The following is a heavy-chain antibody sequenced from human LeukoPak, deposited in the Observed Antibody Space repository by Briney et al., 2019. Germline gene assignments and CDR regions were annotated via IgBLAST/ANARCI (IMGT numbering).Heavy chain of an antibody. CDR3: VRNGSYYGDAFDI. D-gene: IGHD3-10*01. Sequence: GASVKVSCKASGYTFTRHGNSRLRQAPGQGLEWMGWIGAYNGNTNYAQKLQGRVTMTTDTSTTTAYMELGSLRSDDTAVYYCVRNGSYYGDAFDIWGHGTMVTASS. CDR2: IGAYNGNT. CDR1: GYTFTRHG. V-gene: IGHV1-18*01. J-gene: IGHJ3*02.